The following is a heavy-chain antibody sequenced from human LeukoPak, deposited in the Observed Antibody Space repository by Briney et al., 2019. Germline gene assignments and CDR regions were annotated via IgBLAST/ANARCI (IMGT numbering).Heavy chain of an antibody. CDR3: AHRPIAVAVRAFDY. CDR2: IYWDDDK. Sequence: SGPTLVNPTQTLTLTCTFSGFSLCTSGVGVGWIRQPPGKALEWLALIYWDDDKRYSPSLKSRLTITKDTSKNQVVLTMTNMDPVDTATYYCAHRPIAVAVRAFDYWGQGTLVTVSS. D-gene: IGHD6-19*01. CDR1: GFSLCTSGVG. V-gene: IGHV2-5*02. J-gene: IGHJ4*02.